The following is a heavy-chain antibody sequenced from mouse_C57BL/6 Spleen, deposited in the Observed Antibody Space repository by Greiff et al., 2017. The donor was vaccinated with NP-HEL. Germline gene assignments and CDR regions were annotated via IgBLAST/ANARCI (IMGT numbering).Heavy chain of an antibody. Sequence: VQLQQSGAELVKPGASVKLSCKASGYTFTSYWMHWVKQRPGQGLEWIGMIHPNSGSTNYNEKFKSKATLTVDKSSSTAYMQLSSLTSEDSAVYYCARIYDYDPWVAYWGQGTLVTVSA. CDR2: IHPNSGST. D-gene: IGHD2-4*01. CDR1: GYTFTSYW. V-gene: IGHV1-64*01. J-gene: IGHJ3*01. CDR3: ARIYDYDPWVAY.